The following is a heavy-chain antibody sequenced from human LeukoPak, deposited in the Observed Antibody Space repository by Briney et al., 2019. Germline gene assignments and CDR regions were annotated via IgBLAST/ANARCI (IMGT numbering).Heavy chain of an antibody. D-gene: IGHD2-2*01. CDR1: GYTLTSYY. J-gene: IGHJ4*02. CDR2: INPSGGTT. V-gene: IGHV1-46*01. Sequence: PTASVKVSCSTSGYTLTSYYMHWVRQAPGQGLEWMGVINPSGGTTTYAEKFEGRVTMTRDMSTSTVYMELSSLRSEDTAVYYCARVVVPASYSDYWGQGTLVTVS. CDR3: ARVVVPASYSDY.